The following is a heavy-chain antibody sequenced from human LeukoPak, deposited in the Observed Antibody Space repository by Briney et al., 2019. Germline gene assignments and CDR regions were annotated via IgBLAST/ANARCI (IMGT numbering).Heavy chain of an antibody. CDR3: ARDLPRYYYDSSGGAFDI. J-gene: IGHJ3*02. CDR2: IYSGGST. Sequence: PGGSLRLSCAASGFTVSSNYMSWVRQAPGKGLEWVSVIYSGGSTYYADSVKGRFTISRDNAKNSLYLQMNSLRAEDTAVYYCARDLPRYYYDSSGGAFDIWGQGTMVTVSS. CDR1: GFTVSSNY. D-gene: IGHD3-22*01. V-gene: IGHV3-53*01.